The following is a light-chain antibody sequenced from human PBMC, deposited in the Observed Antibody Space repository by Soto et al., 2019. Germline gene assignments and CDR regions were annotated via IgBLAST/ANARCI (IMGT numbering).Light chain of an antibody. Sequence: QSVLTQSPSESATPGQRVTISCSGSGSNIGTNAVNGYQQVPGTAPTPLIFRNHQRPSGVPDRFSGSKSGTSASLAISGPQSEDEADYYCAAWDDSLRAVVFGGGTKLTVL. CDR1: GSNIGTNA. V-gene: IGLV1-44*01. J-gene: IGLJ2*01. CDR2: RNH. CDR3: AAWDDSLRAVV.